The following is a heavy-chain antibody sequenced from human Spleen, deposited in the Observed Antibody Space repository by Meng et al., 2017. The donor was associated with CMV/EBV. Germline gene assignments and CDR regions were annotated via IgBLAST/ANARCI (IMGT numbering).Heavy chain of an antibody. Sequence: ASVKVSCKASGYTFTGYYMHWVRQAPGQGLEWMRWINPNSGGTNYAQKFQGRVTMTRDTSISTAYMELSRLRSDDTAVYYCARAPPALYYYGSGSLYYGMDVWGQGTTVTVSS. CDR2: INPNSGGT. CDR1: GYTFTGYY. V-gene: IGHV1-2*02. J-gene: IGHJ6*02. D-gene: IGHD3-10*01. CDR3: ARAPPALYYYGSGSLYYGMDV.